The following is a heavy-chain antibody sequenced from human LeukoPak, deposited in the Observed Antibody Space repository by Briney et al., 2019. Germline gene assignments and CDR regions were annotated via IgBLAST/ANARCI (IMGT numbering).Heavy chain of an antibody. Sequence: PSETLSLTCTVSGGSISSYYWSWIRQPPGKGLEWIGSIYHSGSTYYNPSLKSRVTISVDTSKNQFSLKLSSVTAADTAVYYCARESIVVVTAICYFDYWGQGTLVTVSS. CDR3: ARESIVVVTAICYFDY. CDR2: IYHSGST. J-gene: IGHJ4*02. V-gene: IGHV4-38-2*02. CDR1: GGSISSYY. D-gene: IGHD2-21*02.